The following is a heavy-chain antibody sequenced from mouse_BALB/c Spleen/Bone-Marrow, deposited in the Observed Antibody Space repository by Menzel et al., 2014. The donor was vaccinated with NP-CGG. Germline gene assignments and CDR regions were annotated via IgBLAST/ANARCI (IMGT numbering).Heavy chain of an antibody. Sequence: QVQLQQSGAELVKPGAPVKMSCKASGYTFTSYWMHWVKQRPGQGLEWIGTIDPSDSYTSYNQKFKGKATLTVDTSSSTAYMQLSSLTSEDSAVYYCTRDDYGYWGQGTTLTVSS. D-gene: IGHD2-4*01. J-gene: IGHJ2*01. CDR2: IDPSDSYT. V-gene: IGHV1S127*01. CDR1: GYTFTSYW. CDR3: TRDDYGY.